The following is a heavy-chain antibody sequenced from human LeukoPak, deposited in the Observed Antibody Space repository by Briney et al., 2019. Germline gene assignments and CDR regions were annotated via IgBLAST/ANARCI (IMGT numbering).Heavy chain of an antibody. D-gene: IGHD3-10*01. V-gene: IGHV3-33*01. CDR3: ARDILPSGSRAFDI. CDR1: GFTLSDYG. CDR2: ISSDGSIK. J-gene: IGHJ3*02. Sequence: PGRSLRLSCAVSGFTLSDYGIHWVRHAPGKGLEWVTIISSDGSIKYADSVKGRFTVSRDSSKNTVYLQMNSLRAEDTAVYYCARDILPSGSRAFDIWGQGTMVTVSS.